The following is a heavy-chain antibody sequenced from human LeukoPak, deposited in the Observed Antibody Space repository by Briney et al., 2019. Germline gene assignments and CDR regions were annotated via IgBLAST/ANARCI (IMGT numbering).Heavy chain of an antibody. CDR2: IYYSGIT. CDR1: GVSISRSDYY. J-gene: IGHJ4*02. D-gene: IGHD3-22*01. Sequence: SETLSLTCSVSGVSISRSDYYWSWIRQPPGKGLEWIGYIYYSGITYYNPSLKSRVTISVDTSKNQFSLKLSSVTAADTAIYYCARDQYDSGGSFLGNDYWGQGTLVTVSS. V-gene: IGHV4-30-4*01. CDR3: ARDQYDSGGSFLGNDY.